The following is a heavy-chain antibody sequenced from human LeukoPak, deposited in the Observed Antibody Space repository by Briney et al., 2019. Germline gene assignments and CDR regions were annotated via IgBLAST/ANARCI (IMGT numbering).Heavy chain of an antibody. CDR2: INSGSTYI. Sequence: PGGSLRLSCAASGFTFSTCSMSWVRQAPGKGLEWLSVINSGSTYIHYADSVKGRFTISRDNAKNSLYLQMNSLRVEDTAVYYCARAITAAGTEDYWGQGTLVTVSS. V-gene: IGHV3-21*01. J-gene: IGHJ4*02. D-gene: IGHD6-13*01. CDR3: ARAITAAGTEDY. CDR1: GFTFSTCS.